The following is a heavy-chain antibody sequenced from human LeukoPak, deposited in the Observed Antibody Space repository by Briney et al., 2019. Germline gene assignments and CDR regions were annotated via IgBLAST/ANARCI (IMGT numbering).Heavy chain of an antibody. CDR2: IYPADSAT. D-gene: IGHD1-26*01. Sequence: GETLKISCQTSGYTFSSYWIAWVREMPGKGLEWMGIIYPADSATKYSPAFQGQVIISADKSLTTAYLQWSSLKASDTAIYYCARHAAPGGAFFYYAVDVWGQGTTVVVSS. J-gene: IGHJ6*02. CDR3: ARHAAPGGAFFYYAVDV. CDR1: GYTFSSYW. V-gene: IGHV5-51*01.